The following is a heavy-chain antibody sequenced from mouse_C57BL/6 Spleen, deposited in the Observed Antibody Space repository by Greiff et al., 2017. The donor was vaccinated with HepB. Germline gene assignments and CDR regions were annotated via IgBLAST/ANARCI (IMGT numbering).Heavy chain of an antibody. J-gene: IGHJ4*01. D-gene: IGHD1-1*01. CDR3: ARYPYGSSYHDVYAMDY. V-gene: IGHV1-4*01. CDR2: INPSSGYT. CDR1: GYTFTSYT. Sequence: QVQLQQSGAELARPGASVKMSCKASGYTFTSYTMHWVKQRPGQGLEWIGYINPSSGYTKYNQKFKDKATLTADKSSSTAYMQLSSLTSEDSAVYYCARYPYGSSYHDVYAMDYWGQGTSVTVSS.